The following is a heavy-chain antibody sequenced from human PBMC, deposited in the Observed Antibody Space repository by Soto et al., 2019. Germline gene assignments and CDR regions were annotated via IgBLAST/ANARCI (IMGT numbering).Heavy chain of an antibody. Sequence: GGSLRLSCAASGFTFSSYAMSWVRQAPGKGLEWVSAISVSGGSTYYADSVNGRFTISRDNSKNTLYLQMNSLRSDDTAVYYCARDGTYYDFWSGYKKGWFDPWGQGTLVTVSS. V-gene: IGHV3-23*01. J-gene: IGHJ5*02. CDR2: ISVSGGST. D-gene: IGHD3-3*01. CDR3: ARDGTYYDFWSGYKKGWFDP. CDR1: GFTFSSYA.